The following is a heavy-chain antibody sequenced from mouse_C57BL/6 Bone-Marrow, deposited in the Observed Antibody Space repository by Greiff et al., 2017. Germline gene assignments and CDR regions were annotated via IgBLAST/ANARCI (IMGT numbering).Heavy chain of an antibody. CDR2: IYPGDGDT. CDR1: GYAFSSSW. J-gene: IGHJ3*01. V-gene: IGHV1-82*01. Sequence: QVQLKQSGPELVKPGASVKISCKASGYAFSSSWMNWVKQRPGKGLEWIGRIYPGDGDTNYNGKFKGKATLTADKSSSTASMQLSSLTSADSAVYFCARGCSSGPFAYWCQGTLVTVSA. D-gene: IGHD3-2*02. CDR3: ARGCSSGPFAY.